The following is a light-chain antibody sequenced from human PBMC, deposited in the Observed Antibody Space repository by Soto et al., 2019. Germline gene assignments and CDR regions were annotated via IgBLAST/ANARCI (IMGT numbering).Light chain of an antibody. Sequence: EIVLTQSPGTLSLSPGERATLSCRASQSVSTNYLAWYQRKPGQAPRLLIYGASSRATGIPARFSGRGSGTDFTLTITRLEPEDFAVYYCQQYGSSPPTFGQGTKVEIK. V-gene: IGKV3-20*01. CDR1: QSVSTNY. CDR3: QQYGSSPPT. CDR2: GAS. J-gene: IGKJ1*01.